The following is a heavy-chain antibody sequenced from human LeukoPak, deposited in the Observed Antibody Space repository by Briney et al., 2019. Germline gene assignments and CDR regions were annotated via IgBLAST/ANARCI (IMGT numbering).Heavy chain of an antibody. CDR3: ARDAGIAAAGYYYYYMDV. CDR1: GGSISGYY. CDR2: IYYSGST. Sequence: SETLSLTCTVSGGSISGYYWNWIRQPPGKGLEWIGYIYYSGSTNYNPSLKSRVTISVDTSKNQFSLKLSSVTAADTAVYYCARDAGIAAAGYYYYYMDVWGKGTTVTISS. V-gene: IGHV4-59*01. D-gene: IGHD6-13*01. J-gene: IGHJ6*03.